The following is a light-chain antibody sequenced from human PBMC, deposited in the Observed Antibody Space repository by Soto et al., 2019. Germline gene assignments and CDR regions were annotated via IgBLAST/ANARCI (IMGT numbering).Light chain of an antibody. J-gene: IGLJ2*01. CDR2: EDN. CDR3: QSYDSSIVV. CDR1: SGSIASNY. Sequence: VLTQPPSVSESPGKTVTISCTRSSGSIASNYVQWYQQRPGSAPTTVIYEDNQRPSGVPDRFSGSIDSSSNSASLTISGLKTEDEADYYCQSYDSSIVVFGGGTKVTVL. V-gene: IGLV6-57*04.